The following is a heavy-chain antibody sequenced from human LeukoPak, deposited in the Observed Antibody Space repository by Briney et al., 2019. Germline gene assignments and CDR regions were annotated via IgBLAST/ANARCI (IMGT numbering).Heavy chain of an antibody. J-gene: IGHJ3*02. D-gene: IGHD2-15*01. CDR3: ARVLGYCSGGSCRDAFDI. Sequence: GGSLRLSCAASGFSFSSSAMSWVRQAPGKGLEWVSAISGSGGNTYYAGSVKGRFTIFRDNSKNMLYLQMNSLRAEDTAVYYCARVLGYCSGGSCRDAFDIWGQGTMVTVSS. V-gene: IGHV3-23*01. CDR1: GFSFSSSA. CDR2: ISGSGGNT.